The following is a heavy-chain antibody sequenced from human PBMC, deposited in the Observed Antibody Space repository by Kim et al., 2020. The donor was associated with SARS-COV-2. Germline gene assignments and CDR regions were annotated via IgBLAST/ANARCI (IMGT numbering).Heavy chain of an antibody. CDR3: ATDRDYYYYGMDV. V-gene: IGHV1-24*01. J-gene: IGHJ6*02. Sequence: YAQKFQGRVTMTEDTSTDTAYMELSSLRSEDTAVYYCATDRDYYYYGMDVWGQGTTVTVSS.